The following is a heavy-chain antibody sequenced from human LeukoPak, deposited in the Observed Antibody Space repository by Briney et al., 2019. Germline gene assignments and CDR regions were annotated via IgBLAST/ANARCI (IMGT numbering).Heavy chain of an antibody. CDR2: ICYSGST. Sequence: PSETLSLTCTVSGGSISSYYWSWIRQPPGKGLEWIGYICYSGSTNYNPSLKSRVTISVDTSKNQFSLKLSSVTAADTAVYYCARLELAAAGTLDYWGQGTLVTVSS. CDR3: ARLELAAAGTLDY. CDR1: GGSISSYY. J-gene: IGHJ4*02. D-gene: IGHD6-13*01. V-gene: IGHV4-59*01.